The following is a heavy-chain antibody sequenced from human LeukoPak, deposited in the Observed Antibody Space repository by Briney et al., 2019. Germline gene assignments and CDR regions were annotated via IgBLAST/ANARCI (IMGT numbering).Heavy chain of an antibody. CDR1: GYTFTSNY. V-gene: IGHV1-2*02. Sequence: ASVKVSCKAFGYTFTSNYMHWVRQAPGQGLEWMGVISPSGGSTTYAQKFQGRVTMTRDTSISTAYMELSRLRSDDTAVYYCARTRLVWFGERGWFDPWGQGTLVTVSS. D-gene: IGHD3-10*01. J-gene: IGHJ5*02. CDR3: ARTRLVWFGERGWFDP. CDR2: ISPSGGST.